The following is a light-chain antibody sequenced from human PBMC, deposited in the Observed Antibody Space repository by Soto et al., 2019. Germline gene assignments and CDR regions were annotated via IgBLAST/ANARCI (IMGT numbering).Light chain of an antibody. V-gene: IGKV1-33*01. CDR2: DAS. Sequence: DIQMTQSPSSLSASVGDRVTITCQASQDISNYLNWYQQKPGKAPKLLIYDASNLETGVPSRFSGSGSGTHFTFTISSLQPEDIATYYYQQYDNLPYTFGQGTKLEIK. CDR3: QQYDNLPYT. CDR1: QDISNY. J-gene: IGKJ2*01.